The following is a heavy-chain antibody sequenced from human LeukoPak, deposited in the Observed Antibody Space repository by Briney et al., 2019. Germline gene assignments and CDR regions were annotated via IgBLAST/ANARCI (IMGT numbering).Heavy chain of an antibody. CDR3: ARDGGRREDY. J-gene: IGHJ4*02. CDR1: GFTFSSYT. Sequence: GGSLRLSCKAYGFTFSSYTMNWVRQAPGKGLEWVANIDPDGSHQYYVDSVKGRFTISKDNAKNSLYLQMNSLRAEDTAVYYCARDGGRREDYWGQGALVTVSS. CDR2: IDPDGSHQ. D-gene: IGHD2-15*01. V-gene: IGHV3-7*01.